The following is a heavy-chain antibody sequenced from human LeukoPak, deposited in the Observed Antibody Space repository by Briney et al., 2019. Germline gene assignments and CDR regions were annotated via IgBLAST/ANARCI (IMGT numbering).Heavy chain of an antibody. J-gene: IGHJ6*02. CDR2: IKQDGSEK. V-gene: IGHV3-7*01. D-gene: IGHD6-6*01. Sequence: PGGSLRLSCAASGFTFSSYWMSWVRQAPGKGLEWVANIKQDGSEKYYVDSVKGRFTISRDNAKNSLYLQTNSLRAEDTAVYYCARGGRGIAARPAYYYYGMDVWGQGTTVTVSS. CDR1: GFTFSSYW. CDR3: ARGGRGIAARPAYYYYGMDV.